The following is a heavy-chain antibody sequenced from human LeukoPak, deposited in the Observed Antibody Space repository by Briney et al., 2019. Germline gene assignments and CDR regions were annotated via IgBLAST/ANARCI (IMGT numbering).Heavy chain of an antibody. CDR3: ARGPVGEPFDY. D-gene: IGHD1-26*01. Sequence: GASVKVSCKASGYTFTGYYMHWVRQAPGQGLEWMGWISAYNGNTNYAQKLQGRVTMTTDTSTSTAYMELRSLRSDDTAVYYCARGPVGEPFDYWGQGTLVTVSS. V-gene: IGHV1-18*04. CDR1: GYTFTGYY. CDR2: ISAYNGNT. J-gene: IGHJ4*02.